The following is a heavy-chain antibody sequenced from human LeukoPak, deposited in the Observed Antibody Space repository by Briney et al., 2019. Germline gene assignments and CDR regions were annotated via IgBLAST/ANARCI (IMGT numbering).Heavy chain of an antibody. CDR2: INHSGST. D-gene: IGHD3-9*01. Sequence: PSETLSLTCAVYGGSFSGYYWSWIRQPPGKGLEWIGEINHSGSTNYNPSLKSRVTISVDTSKNQFSLKLSSVTAADTAVYYCARRVRYLNAFDIWGQGTMVTVSS. CDR3: ARRVRYLNAFDI. V-gene: IGHV4-34*01. CDR1: GGSFSGYY. J-gene: IGHJ3*02.